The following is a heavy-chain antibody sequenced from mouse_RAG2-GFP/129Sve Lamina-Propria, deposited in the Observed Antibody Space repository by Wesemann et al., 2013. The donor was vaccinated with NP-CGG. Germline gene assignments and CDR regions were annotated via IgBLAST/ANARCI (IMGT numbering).Heavy chain of an antibody. CDR3: ALITTVERDWYFDV. Sequence: EVQLQQSGPELVKPGASVKIPCKASGYTFTDYNMDWVKQSHGKSLEWIGDINPNNGGTIYNQKFKGKATLTVDKSSSTAYMELRSLTSEDTAVYYCALITTVERDWYFDVWGTGTTVTVSS. CDR2: INPNNGGT. D-gene: IGHD1-1*01. V-gene: IGHV1-18*01. J-gene: IGHJ1*03. CDR1: GYTFTDYN.